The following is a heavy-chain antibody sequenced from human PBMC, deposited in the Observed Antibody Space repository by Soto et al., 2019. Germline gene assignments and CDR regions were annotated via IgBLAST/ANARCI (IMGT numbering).Heavy chain of an antibody. CDR2: ISYDGSNK. CDR3: AKEGGGYSYGYPLDYYYGMDV. J-gene: IGHJ6*02. CDR1: GFTFSSYG. Sequence: GGSLRLSCAASGFTFSSYGMHWVRQAPGKGLEWVAVISYDGSNKYYADSVKGRFTISRDNSKNTLYLQMNSLRAEDTAVYYCAKEGGGYSYGYPLDYYYGMDVWGQGTTVTVSS. D-gene: IGHD5-18*01. V-gene: IGHV3-30*18.